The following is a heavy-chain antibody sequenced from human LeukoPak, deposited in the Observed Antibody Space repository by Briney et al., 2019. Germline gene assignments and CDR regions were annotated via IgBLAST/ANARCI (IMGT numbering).Heavy chain of an antibody. V-gene: IGHV1-2*06. Sequence: GASVTVSCKASGYTFTGYHIHWVRQAPGQGLEWMGRINPYSGDTNFAQTFQGRVTMTRDTSITTTYMDLSSLTPDDTAVYFCARDQGSLTRSWYTGYWGQGTQVTVSS. CDR3: ARDQGSLTRSWYTGY. J-gene: IGHJ4*02. CDR2: INPYSGDT. D-gene: IGHD6-13*01. CDR1: GYTFTGYH.